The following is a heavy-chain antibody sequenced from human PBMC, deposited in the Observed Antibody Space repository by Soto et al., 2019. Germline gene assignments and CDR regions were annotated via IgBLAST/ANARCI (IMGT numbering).Heavy chain of an antibody. CDR2: ISAYNRDK. CDR1: GYTFTNYG. CDR3: ARDLRSSTSCNLDH. J-gene: IGHJ4*02. V-gene: IGHV1-18*04. D-gene: IGHD2-2*01. Sequence: QFRLVQSGAELKEPGASVQVSCKASGYTFTNYGLNWVRQAPGQGLEWMGWISAYNRDKDDAQKFQGRVTMTTDTEARTDYMERLRRRSDDTAVSYCARDLRSSTSCNLDHWGKGILVTVSS.